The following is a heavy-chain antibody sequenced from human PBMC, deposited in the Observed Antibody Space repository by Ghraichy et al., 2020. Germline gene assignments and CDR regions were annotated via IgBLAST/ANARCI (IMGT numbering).Heavy chain of an antibody. CDR1: GFTFSNAW. V-gene: IGHV3-15*01. CDR3: TTDLCEGCCSGGSCYPFDY. CDR2: IKSKTDGGTT. Sequence: GGSLRLSCAASGFTFSNAWMSWVRQAPGKGLEWVGRIKSKTDGGTTDYAAPVKGRFTISRDDSKNTLYLQMNSLKTEDTAVYYCTTDLCEGCCSGGSCYPFDYWGQGTLVNGSS. J-gene: IGHJ4*02. D-gene: IGHD2-15*01.